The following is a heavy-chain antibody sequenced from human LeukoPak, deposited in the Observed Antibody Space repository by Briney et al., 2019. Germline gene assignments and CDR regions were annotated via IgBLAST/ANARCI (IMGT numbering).Heavy chain of an antibody. V-gene: IGHV4-34*01. Sequence: SETLSLTCAVYGGSFSGYYWSWIRQPPGKGLEWIGEINHSGSANYNPSLKSRVTVSVDTSKNQFSLKLSSVTAADTAVDYCARGRGILWWNGYPDWGQGTLVTVSS. CDR2: INHSGSA. D-gene: IGHD2-21*01. CDR1: GGSFSGYY. CDR3: ARGRGILWWNGYPD. J-gene: IGHJ4*02.